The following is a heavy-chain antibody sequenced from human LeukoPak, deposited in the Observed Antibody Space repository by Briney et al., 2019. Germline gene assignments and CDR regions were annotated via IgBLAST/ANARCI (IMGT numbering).Heavy chain of an antibody. V-gene: IGHV1-18*01. J-gene: IGHJ4*02. CDR1: GYTFTSYG. CDR2: ISGYNGDT. CDR3: ARADSSREVRGVIDY. D-gene: IGHD3-10*01. Sequence: ASVKVSCKASGYTFTSYGISWVRQAPGQGLEWMGWISGYNGDTNYAQKLQGRVTMTTDTSTNTAFMELRSLTSDDTAVYYCARADSSREVRGVIDYWGQGTLVTVSS.